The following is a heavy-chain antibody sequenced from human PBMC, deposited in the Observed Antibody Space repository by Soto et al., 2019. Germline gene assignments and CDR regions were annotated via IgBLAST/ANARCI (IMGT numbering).Heavy chain of an antibody. CDR2: ISGSGGST. CDR3: AKDEGYCSGGSCKPAECFQH. Sequence: EVQLLESGGGLVQPGGSLRLSCAASGFTFSSYAMSWVRQAPGKGLEWVSAISGSGGSTYYADSVKGRFTNSRDNSKNTLYLQMNSLRAEDTAVYYCAKDEGYCSGGSCKPAECFQHWGQGTLVTVSS. J-gene: IGHJ1*01. V-gene: IGHV3-23*01. CDR1: GFTFSSYA. D-gene: IGHD2-15*01.